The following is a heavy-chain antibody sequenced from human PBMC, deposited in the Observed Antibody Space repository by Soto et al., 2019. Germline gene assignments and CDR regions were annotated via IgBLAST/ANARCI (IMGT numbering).Heavy chain of an antibody. V-gene: IGHV3-23*01. CDR1: GFTFSNYP. J-gene: IGHJ4*02. CDR2: ISAGGDRT. CDR3: ARRV. Sequence: EVQVSESGGGLVQPGGSLRLSCATSGFTFSNYPMNWVRQAPGKGLEWVSGISAGGDRTYYADSVKGRFTIFRDNSKNAVAVQMNSLRGEDTAGYYWARRVWGQGTLVTVSS.